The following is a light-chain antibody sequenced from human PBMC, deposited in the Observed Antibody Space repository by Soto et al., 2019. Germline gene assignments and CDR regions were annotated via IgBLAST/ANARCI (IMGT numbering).Light chain of an antibody. Sequence: DIQMTQSPSTLSASVGDRVTITCRASQSISSWLAWYQQKPGKAPKLLIYDASSLESGVPSRFSGSGSGTECTLSISSLQDDDFATYYCQQYNCYSYTFGQGTKLESK. J-gene: IGKJ2*01. CDR1: QSISSW. CDR2: DAS. V-gene: IGKV1-5*01. CDR3: QQYNCYSYT.